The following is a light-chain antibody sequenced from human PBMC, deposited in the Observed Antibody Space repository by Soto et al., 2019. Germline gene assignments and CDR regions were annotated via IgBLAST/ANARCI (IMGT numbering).Light chain of an antibody. J-gene: IGKJ4*01. CDR1: QSVSSSY. Sequence: EIVLTQSPVTLSLSPGERATLSCRASQSVSSSYLAWYQQKPGQAPRLLIYGASSRATGIPDRFSGSGSGTDFTLTISRLEPEDFAVYYCQQYGSSPVLTFGGGTKVDIK. V-gene: IGKV3-20*01. CDR2: GAS. CDR3: QQYGSSPVLT.